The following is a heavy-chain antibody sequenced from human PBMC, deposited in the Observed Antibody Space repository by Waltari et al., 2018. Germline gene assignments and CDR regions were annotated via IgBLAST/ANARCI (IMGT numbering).Heavy chain of an antibody. CDR3: ARVVGIAEADNWFDP. D-gene: IGHD6-13*01. CDR2: IIPILGTA. J-gene: IGHJ5*02. Sequence: QVQLVQSGAEVKKPGSSVKVSCKASGGNFSSYAISWVRQAPGQGLEWMGGIIPILGTANYAQKFQGRVTITADESTSTAYMELSSLRSEDTAVYYCARVVGIAEADNWFDPWGQGTLVTVSS. V-gene: IGHV1-69*13. CDR1: GGNFSSYA.